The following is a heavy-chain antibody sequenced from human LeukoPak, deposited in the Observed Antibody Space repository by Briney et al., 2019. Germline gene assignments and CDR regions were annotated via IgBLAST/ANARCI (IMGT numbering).Heavy chain of an antibody. V-gene: IGHV3-9*01. J-gene: IGHJ1*01. CDR3: ARGEDGDYFQH. CDR1: GFTFDDYA. Sequence: GGSLRLSCAASGFTFDDYAMHWVRQAPGKGLEWVSGISWNSGSIGYADSVKGRFTISRDNAKNSLYLQMNSLRAEDTAVYYCARGEDGDYFQHWGQGTLVTVSS. CDR2: ISWNSGSI.